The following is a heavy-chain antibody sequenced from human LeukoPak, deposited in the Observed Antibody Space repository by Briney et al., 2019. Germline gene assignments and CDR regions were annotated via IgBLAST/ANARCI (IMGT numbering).Heavy chain of an antibody. CDR1: GGSMSSYY. D-gene: IGHD5-24*01. V-gene: IGHV4-59*08. Sequence: PSEALSLTCTVSGGSMSSYYWSWIRQPPGKGLEWIGYIYYSGSTKYNPSLKSRVTISVDTSKNQFSLKLSSVTAADTAVYYCARGARAGYNLEPFDYWGQGTLVTVSA. J-gene: IGHJ4*02. CDR3: ARGARAGYNLEPFDY. CDR2: IYYSGST.